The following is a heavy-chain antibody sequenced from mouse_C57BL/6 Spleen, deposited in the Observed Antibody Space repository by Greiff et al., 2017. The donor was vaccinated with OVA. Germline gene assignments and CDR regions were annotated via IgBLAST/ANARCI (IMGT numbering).Heavy chain of an antibody. Sequence: EVQLVESGGGLVKPGGSLKLSCAASGFTFSSYAMSWVRQTPEKRLEWVATISDGGSYTYYPDNVKGRFTISRDNAKNNLYLQMSHLKSEDTAMYYCAREAPYGYVDYWGQGTTLTVSS. CDR1: GFTFSSYA. V-gene: IGHV5-4*01. D-gene: IGHD2-2*01. CDR3: AREAPYGYVDY. CDR2: ISDGGSYT. J-gene: IGHJ2*01.